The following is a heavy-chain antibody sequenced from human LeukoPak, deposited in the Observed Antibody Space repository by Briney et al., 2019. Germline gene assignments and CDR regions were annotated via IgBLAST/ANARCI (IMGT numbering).Heavy chain of an antibody. D-gene: IGHD2-2*01. V-gene: IGHV1-69*04. Sequence: ASVKVSCKASGGTFSSYAISWVRQAPGQGLEWMGRIIPILGIANYAQKFQGRVTITADKSTSTAYMELSSLRSEDTAVYYCARDRGYCSSTSCYLSFWFDPWGQGTLVTVSS. CDR1: GGTFSSYA. J-gene: IGHJ5*02. CDR3: ARDRGYCSSTSCYLSFWFDP. CDR2: IIPILGIA.